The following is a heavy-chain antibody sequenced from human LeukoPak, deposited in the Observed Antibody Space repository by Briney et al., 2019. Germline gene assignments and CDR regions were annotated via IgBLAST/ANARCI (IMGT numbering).Heavy chain of an antibody. CDR3: ARVKVPAAIDYYYYMDV. V-gene: IGHV1-69*05. CDR2: IIPIFGTA. D-gene: IGHD2-2*02. Sequence: SVKVSCKASGGTFSSYAISWVRRAPGQGLEWMGGIIPIFGTANYAQKFQGRVTITTDESTSTAYMELSSLRSEDTAVYYCARVKVPAAIDYYYYMDVWGKGTTVTVSS. J-gene: IGHJ6*03. CDR1: GGTFSSYA.